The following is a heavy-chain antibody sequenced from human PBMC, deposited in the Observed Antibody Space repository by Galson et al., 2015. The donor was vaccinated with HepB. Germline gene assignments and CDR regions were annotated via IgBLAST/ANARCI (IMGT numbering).Heavy chain of an antibody. CDR1: GFTFSSYG. J-gene: IGHJ6*02. D-gene: IGHD6-13*01. V-gene: IGHV3-30*18. CDR3: AKDLGGIAAAGHYYYYGMDV. CDR2: ISYDGSNK. Sequence: SLRLSCAASGFTFSSYGMHWVRQAPGKGLEWVAVISYDGSNKYYADSVKGRFTISRDNSKNTLYLQMNSLRAEDTAVYYCAKDLGGIAAAGHYYYYGMDVWGQGTTVTVSS.